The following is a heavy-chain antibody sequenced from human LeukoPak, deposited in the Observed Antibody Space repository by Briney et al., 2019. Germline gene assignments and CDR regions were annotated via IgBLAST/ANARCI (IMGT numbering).Heavy chain of an antibody. J-gene: IGHJ4*02. Sequence: SETLSLTCTVSGGSISGFYWSWIRQPPGKGLEWIGYMDKSGGTTYNPSLKSRVTISVDTSKNQFSLNLSPVTAADTAVYYCGRDYSKGGGFDFWGQGTLVTVSS. CDR1: GGSISGFY. CDR3: GRDYSKGGGFDF. D-gene: IGHD4-11*01. CDR2: MDKSGGT. V-gene: IGHV4-59*01.